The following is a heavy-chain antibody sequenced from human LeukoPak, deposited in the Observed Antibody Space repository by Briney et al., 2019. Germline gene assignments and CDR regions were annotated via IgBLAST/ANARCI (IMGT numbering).Heavy chain of an antibody. CDR3: ARVATIFGVVTDAFDI. CDR2: IYTCGST. D-gene: IGHD3-3*01. J-gene: IGHJ3*02. CDR1: GGSISSYY. Sequence: SETLSLTCTVSGGSISSYYWSWIRQPAGKGLEWIGRIYTCGSTNYDPSLKSRVTISVDKSKNQFSLKLSSVTAADTAVYYCARVATIFGVVTDAFDIWGQGTMVTVSS. V-gene: IGHV4-4*07.